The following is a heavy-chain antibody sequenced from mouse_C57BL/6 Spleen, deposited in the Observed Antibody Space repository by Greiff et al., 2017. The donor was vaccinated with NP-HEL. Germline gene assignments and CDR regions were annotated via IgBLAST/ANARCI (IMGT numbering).Heavy chain of an antibody. CDR3: ARSGIGDWEWFAY. J-gene: IGHJ3*01. CDR2: IHPNSGST. D-gene: IGHD2-14*01. V-gene: IGHV1-64*01. CDR1: GYTFTSYW. Sequence: QVQLKQSGAELVKPGASVKLSCKASGYTFTSYWMHWVKQRPGQGLEWIGMIHPNSGSTNYNEKFKSKATLTVDKSSSTAYMQLSSLTSEDSAVYYCARSGIGDWEWFAYWGQGTLVTVSA.